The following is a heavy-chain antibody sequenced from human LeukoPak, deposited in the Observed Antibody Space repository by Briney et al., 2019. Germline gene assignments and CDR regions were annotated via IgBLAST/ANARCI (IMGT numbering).Heavy chain of an antibody. D-gene: IGHD3-22*01. CDR2: VSYDGSNK. V-gene: IGHV3-30*03. J-gene: IGHJ5*02. Sequence: GRSLRLSCAASGFTFSSYGMHWVRQAPGKGLEWVAVVSYDGSNKYYADSVKGRFTISRDNSKNTLYLQINSLRAEDTAVYYCARVLSGSWDWFDPWGQGTLVTVSS. CDR1: GFTFSSYG. CDR3: ARVLSGSWDWFDP.